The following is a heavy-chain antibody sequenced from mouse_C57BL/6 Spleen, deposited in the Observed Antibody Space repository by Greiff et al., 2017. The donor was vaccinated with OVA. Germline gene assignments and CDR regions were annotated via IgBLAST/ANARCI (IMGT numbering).Heavy chain of an antibody. CDR1: GYAFSSSW. CDR2: IYPGDGDT. V-gene: IGHV1-82*01. J-gene: IGHJ4*01. D-gene: IGHD2-4*01. CDR3: VRSGDYDLYYAMDY. Sequence: LVESGPELVKPGASVKISCKASGYAFSSSWMNWVKQRPGKGLEWIGRIYPGDGDTNYNGKFKGKATLTADKSSSTAYMQLSSLTSEDSAVYFCVRSGDYDLYYAMDYWGQGTSVTVSS.